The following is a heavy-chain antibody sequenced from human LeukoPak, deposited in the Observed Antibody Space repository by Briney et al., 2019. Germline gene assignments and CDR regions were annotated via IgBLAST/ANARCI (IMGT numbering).Heavy chain of an antibody. J-gene: IGHJ3*02. CDR2: IKQDGSEK. Sequence: GGSLRLSCAASGFTFSSYWMSWVRQAPGKGLEWVANIKQDGSEKYYVDSVKGRFTISRDNAKNSLYLQMNSLRAEDTAVYYCARDFATMIDDAFGIWGQGTMVTVSS. V-gene: IGHV3-7*01. CDR1: GFTFSSYW. CDR3: ARDFATMIDDAFGI. D-gene: IGHD3-22*01.